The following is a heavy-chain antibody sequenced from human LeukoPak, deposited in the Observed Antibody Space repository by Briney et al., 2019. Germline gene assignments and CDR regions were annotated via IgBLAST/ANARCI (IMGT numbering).Heavy chain of an antibody. D-gene: IGHD3-9*01. Sequence: ASVKVPCKASGYTFTSYGISWVRQAPGQGLEWMGWISAYNGNTNYAQKPQGRVTMTTDTSTSTAYMELRSLRSDDTAVYYCARPYYDILTGYYNPYFDFWGQGTLVTVSS. CDR1: GYTFTSYG. J-gene: IGHJ4*02. CDR3: ARPYYDILTGYYNPYFDF. CDR2: ISAYNGNT. V-gene: IGHV1-18*01.